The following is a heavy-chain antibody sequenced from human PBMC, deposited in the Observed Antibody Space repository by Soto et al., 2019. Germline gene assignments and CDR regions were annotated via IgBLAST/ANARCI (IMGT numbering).Heavy chain of an antibody. D-gene: IGHD6-13*01. CDR1: GGSFSGYY. CDR3: AARGSIYSSSWYDY. J-gene: IGHJ4*02. V-gene: IGHV4-34*01. CDR2: INHSGST. Sequence: SETLSLTCAVYGGSFSGYYWSWIRQPPGKGLEWIGEINHSGSTNYNPSLKSRVTISVDTSKNQFSLKLSSVTAADTAVYYCAARGSIYSSSWYDYWGQGTLVTVSS.